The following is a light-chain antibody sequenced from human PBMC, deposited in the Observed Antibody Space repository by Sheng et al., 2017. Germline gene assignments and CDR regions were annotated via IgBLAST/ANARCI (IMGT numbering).Light chain of an antibody. V-gene: IGKV3-15*01. CDR1: QSVSSN. CDR2: GAS. CDR3: QQYGSPTT. J-gene: IGKJ4*01. Sequence: EIVMTQSPATLSVSPGERATLSCRASQSVSSNLAWYQQKPGQAPRLLIYGASTRATGIPARFSGSGSGTDFSLTISRLEPEDFAVYYCQQYGSPTTFAGGTKVEIK.